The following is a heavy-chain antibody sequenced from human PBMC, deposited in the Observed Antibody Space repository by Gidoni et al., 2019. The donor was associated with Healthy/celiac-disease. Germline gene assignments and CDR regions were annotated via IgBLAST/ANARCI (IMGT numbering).Heavy chain of an antibody. CDR1: GFTSSSYG. V-gene: IGHV3-30*18. CDR2: ISYDGSNK. CDR3: AKELPGGLYDRAVDLIDY. J-gene: IGHJ4*02. D-gene: IGHD3-16*01. Sequence: QVQLVESGGGVVKPGRSLRLSCAASGFTSSSYGMHWVRQAPGKGLEWVAVISYDGSNKYYADSVKGRFTISRDNSKNTLYLQMNSLRAEDTAVYYCAKELPGGLYDRAVDLIDYWGQGTLVTVSS.